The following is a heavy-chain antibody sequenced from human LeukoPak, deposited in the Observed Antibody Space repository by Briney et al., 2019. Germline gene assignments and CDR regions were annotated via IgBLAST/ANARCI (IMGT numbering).Heavy chain of an antibody. J-gene: IGHJ4*02. CDR3: ARGDSKYGGTDY. CDR2: MNPNNDNI. V-gene: IGHV1-8*01. CDR1: GYTLINYD. D-gene: IGHD4-23*01. Sequence: ASVKVSCKASGYTLINYDINWVRQATGQGLEWMGYMNPNNDNIGYAQKFQGRVTMTRDTSISTVFMELSNLRSEDTAVYYCARGDSKYGGTDYWGQGTLVTVSS.